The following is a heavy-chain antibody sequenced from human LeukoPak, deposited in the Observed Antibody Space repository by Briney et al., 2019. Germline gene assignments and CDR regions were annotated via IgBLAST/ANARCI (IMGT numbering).Heavy chain of an antibody. Sequence: GGSLRLSCAASRFTFSSYVMSWVRQAPGKGLEWVSVITGNGASTYYADSVKGRFTISRDNSRNTLYLQMNSLRAEDTAIYYCAKDGITGSPDYWGQGTLVTVSS. CDR2: ITGNGAST. CDR3: AKDGITGSPDY. J-gene: IGHJ4*02. V-gene: IGHV3-23*01. CDR1: RFTFSSYV. D-gene: IGHD1-20*01.